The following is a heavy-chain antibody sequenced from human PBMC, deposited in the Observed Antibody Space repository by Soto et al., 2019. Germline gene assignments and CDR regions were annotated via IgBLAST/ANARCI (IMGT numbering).Heavy chain of an antibody. V-gene: IGHV1-24*01. J-gene: IGHJ5*02. CDR1: GYTLNEVA. Sequence: QVQLVQSGAEVKKPGASVKVSCKVSGYTLNEVAMHWVRQAPGKGLEWLGGFDPDEAETIYAQHFQGRVTMTEDTSTDTVYIELSSRRAEDTALYFCTPYHGDYNFDHWGQGTLVTVSS. D-gene: IGHD4-17*01. CDR3: TPYHGDYNFDH. CDR2: FDPDEAET.